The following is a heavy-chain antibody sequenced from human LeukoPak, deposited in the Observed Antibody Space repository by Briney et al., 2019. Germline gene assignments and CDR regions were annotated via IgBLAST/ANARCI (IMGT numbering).Heavy chain of an antibody. CDR2: ISWNSGSI. CDR1: GFTFSSYS. D-gene: IGHD3-22*01. Sequence: PGGSLRLSCAASGFTFSSYSMNWVRQAPGKGLEWVSGISWNSGSIGYADSVKGRFTISRDNAKNSLYLQMNSLRAEDTALYYCAKDIYPSYDSSGSYDYWGQGTLVTVSS. CDR3: AKDIYPSYDSSGSYDY. J-gene: IGHJ4*02. V-gene: IGHV3-9*01.